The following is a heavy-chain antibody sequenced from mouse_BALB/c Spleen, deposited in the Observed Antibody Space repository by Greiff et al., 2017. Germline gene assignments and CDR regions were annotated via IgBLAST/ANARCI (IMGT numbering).Heavy chain of an antibody. CDR2: ISDGGSYT. V-gene: IGHV5-4*02. D-gene: IGHD2-3*01. Sequence: EVKLVESGGGLVKPGGSLKLSCAASGFTFSDYYMYWVRQTPEKRLEWVATISDGGSYTYYPDSVKGRFTISRDNAKNNLYLQMSSLKSEDTAMYYCARDGGYYDFAYWGQGTLVTVSA. CDR3: ARDGGYYDFAY. CDR1: GFTFSDYY. J-gene: IGHJ3*01.